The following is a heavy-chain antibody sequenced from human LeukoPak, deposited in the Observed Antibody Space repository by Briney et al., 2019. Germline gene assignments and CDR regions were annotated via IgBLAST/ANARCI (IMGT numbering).Heavy chain of an antibody. CDR3: AKDGGYSGNYYAYDY. J-gene: IGHJ4*02. Sequence: PGGSLRLSCAASGFTFTSYSMNWVRQAPGKGLEWVSTISGGGGSTYYADSVKGRFTISRDNSKNTLYLQVNSLRAEDTALYYCAKDGGYSGNYYAYDYWGQGTLVTVSS. D-gene: IGHD1-26*01. CDR1: GFTFTSYS. V-gene: IGHV3-23*01. CDR2: ISGGGGST.